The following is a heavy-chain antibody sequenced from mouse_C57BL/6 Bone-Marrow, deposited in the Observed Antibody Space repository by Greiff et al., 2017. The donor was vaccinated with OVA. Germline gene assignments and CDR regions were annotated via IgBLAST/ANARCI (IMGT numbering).Heavy chain of an antibody. Sequence: EVKLMESGGGLVQPGGSMKLSCAASGFTFSDAWMDWVRQSPEKGLEWVAEIRNKANNHATYYAESVKGRFTISRDDSKSSVYLQMNRLRAEDTGIYYCTKGDVRFAYWGQGTLVTVSA. CDR3: TKGDVRFAY. CDR1: GFTFSDAW. CDR2: IRNKANNHAT. V-gene: IGHV6-6*01. J-gene: IGHJ3*01. D-gene: IGHD3-3*01.